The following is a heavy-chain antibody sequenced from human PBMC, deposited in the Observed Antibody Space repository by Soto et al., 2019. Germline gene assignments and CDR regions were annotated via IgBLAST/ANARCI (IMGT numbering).Heavy chain of an antibody. D-gene: IGHD5-18*01. J-gene: IGHJ4*02. CDR2: IDPSDSQT. CDR3: ARQISESDTGPNFQYYFDS. CDR1: GYSFAGYW. V-gene: IGHV5-10-1*01. Sequence: GESLKISCKGSGYSFAGYWITWVRQKPGKGLEWMGRIDPSDSQTYYSPSFRGHVTISVTKSITTVFLQWSSLRASDTAMYYCARQISESDTGPNFQYYFDSWGQGTPVTVSS.